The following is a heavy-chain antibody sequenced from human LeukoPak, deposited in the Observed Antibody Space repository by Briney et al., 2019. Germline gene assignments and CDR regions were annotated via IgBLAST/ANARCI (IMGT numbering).Heavy chain of an antibody. J-gene: IGHJ4*02. CDR1: GFTFSSYN. V-gene: IGHV3-48*02. CDR3: ARDTIYSSGWYYFDY. D-gene: IGHD6-19*01. CDR2: VSRSGGTT. Sequence: GGSLRLSGAASGFTFSSYNMNWVRQAPGKGLQWVSYVSRSGGTTYYADSVKGRFTISRDNAKNLLYLQMNSLRDEDTAVYYCARDTIYSSGWYYFDYWGQGTLVTVSS.